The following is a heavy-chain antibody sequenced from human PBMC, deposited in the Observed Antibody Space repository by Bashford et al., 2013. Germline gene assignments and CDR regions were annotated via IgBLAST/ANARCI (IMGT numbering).Heavy chain of an antibody. D-gene: IGHD6-19*01. CDR2: ISWNSGSI. V-gene: IGHV3-9*01. Sequence: CVRQAPGKGLEWVSGISWNSGSIDYADSVKGRFTISRDNPENSLYLQMNSLRAEDTAVYYCGKHRVETHDTGWFFDYWGQGTLVTVSS. J-gene: IGHJ4*02. CDR3: GKHRVETHDTGWFFDY.